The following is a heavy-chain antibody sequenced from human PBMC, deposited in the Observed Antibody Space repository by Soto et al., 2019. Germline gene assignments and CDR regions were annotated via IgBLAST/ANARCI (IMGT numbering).Heavy chain of an antibody. CDR3: ARAMTGYYYDSSGYPGPFDI. J-gene: IGHJ3*02. D-gene: IGHD3-22*01. CDR1: GFTFSIYA. V-gene: IGHV3-21*01. Sequence: GGSLRLSCSASGFTFSIYAMNWVRQAPGKGLEWVSSISSSSYIYYADSVKGRFTISRDNAKNSLYLQMNSLRAEDTAVYYCARAMTGYYYDSSGYPGPFDIWGQGTMVTVSS. CDR2: ISSSSYI.